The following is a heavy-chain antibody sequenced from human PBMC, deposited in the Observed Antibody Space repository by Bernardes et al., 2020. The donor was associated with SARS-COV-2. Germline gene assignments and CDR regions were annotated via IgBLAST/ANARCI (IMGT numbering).Heavy chain of an antibody. Sequence: SGPTLVKPTQTLTLTCTYSGFSLSTDGVSVGWIRQPPGQALEWLALIYWDDEKRYRPSLKSRLTITKDTSKNQVVLTMTNMDPVDTATYYCAHRLRSRRWYYVDYWGQGTLVSVSA. D-gene: IGHD6-13*01. J-gene: IGHJ4*02. CDR2: IYWDDEK. CDR1: GFSLSTDGVS. V-gene: IGHV2-5*02. CDR3: AHRLRSRRWYYVDY.